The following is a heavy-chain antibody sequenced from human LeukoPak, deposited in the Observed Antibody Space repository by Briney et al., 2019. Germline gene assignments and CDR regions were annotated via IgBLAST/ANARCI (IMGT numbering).Heavy chain of an antibody. CDR1: GGTFSRFA. CDR2: IIPIFGTV. Sequence: ASVKVSCKASGGTFSRFAISWVRQAPGQGLEWMGGIIPIFGTVNYAQKFQGRVTITADESTSTAYMELSSLRSEDTAVYYCASPGSGSSDYYYYGMDVWGKGTTVTVSS. V-gene: IGHV1-69*13. D-gene: IGHD3-10*01. J-gene: IGHJ6*04. CDR3: ASPGSGSSDYYYYGMDV.